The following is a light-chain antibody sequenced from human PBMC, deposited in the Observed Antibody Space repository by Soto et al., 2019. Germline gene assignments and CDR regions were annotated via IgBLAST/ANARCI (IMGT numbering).Light chain of an antibody. J-gene: IGLJ1*01. CDR3: QSYDSSLSGSV. V-gene: IGLV1-40*01. Sequence: QSVLTQPPSVSGAPGQRVTISCTGSSSNIGADYDVHWYRQLPGTAPKLLIYGNTNRPSGAPDRFSGSKSGTSASLAIAGLQAEDEADYYCQSYDSSLSGSVFGTGTKVTVL. CDR1: SSNIGADYD. CDR2: GNT.